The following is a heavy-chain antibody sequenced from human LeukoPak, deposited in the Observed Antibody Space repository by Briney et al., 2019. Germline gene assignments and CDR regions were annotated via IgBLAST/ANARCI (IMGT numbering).Heavy chain of an antibody. J-gene: IGHJ5*02. CDR2: IRYSGYT. Sequence: SETLSLTCTVSGDSVSSDRYYWTWIRQSPGKGLEWIAYIRYSGYTNYNPSLNSRVTISLDTSKNQFSLRLSSVTAADTAVYYCTRYNWNTWFDPWGQGTLVTVSS. D-gene: IGHD1-1*01. V-gene: IGHV4-61*01. CDR1: GDSVSSDRYY. CDR3: TRYNWNTWFDP.